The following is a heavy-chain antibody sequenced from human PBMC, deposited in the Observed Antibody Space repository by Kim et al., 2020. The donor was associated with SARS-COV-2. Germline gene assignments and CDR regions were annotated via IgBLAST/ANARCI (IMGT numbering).Heavy chain of an antibody. CDR2: ISYDGSNK. Sequence: GGSLRLSCAASGFTFSSYAMHWVRQAPGKGLEWVAVISYDGSNKYYADSVKGRFTISRDNSKNTLYLQMNSLRAEDTAVYYCARGGLYGPRGWFDPWGQGTLVTVSS. V-gene: IGHV3-30*04. CDR3: ARGGLYGPRGWFDP. D-gene: IGHD2-8*01. J-gene: IGHJ5*02. CDR1: GFTFSSYA.